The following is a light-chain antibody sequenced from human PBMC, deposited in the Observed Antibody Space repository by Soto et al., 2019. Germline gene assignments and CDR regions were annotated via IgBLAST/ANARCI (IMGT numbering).Light chain of an antibody. CDR2: DVN. CDR1: STDVGNYNY. Sequence: QSALTQPPSASGSPGQSLTISCTGTSTDVGNYNYVSWYQQHPGKAPKLMISDVNRRPSGVPDRFSGSKSGNTPSLTVSGLQAEDEADYYCSSYAGSNNLVFGGGTKLTVL. V-gene: IGLV2-8*01. CDR3: SSYAGSNNLV. J-gene: IGLJ3*02.